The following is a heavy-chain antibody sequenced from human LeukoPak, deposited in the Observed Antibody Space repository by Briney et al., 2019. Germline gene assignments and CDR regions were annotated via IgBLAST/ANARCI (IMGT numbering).Heavy chain of an antibody. Sequence: PGGSLRLSCAASGFTFSSYWMSWVRQAPGKGREWVANIKQDGSEKYYVDSVKGRFTISRDNAKNSLYLQMNSLRAEDTAVYYCARARLDYYDSSGYFEFWGQGTLVTVSS. CDR2: IKQDGSEK. CDR3: ARARLDYYDSSGYFEF. V-gene: IGHV3-7*01. J-gene: IGHJ4*02. D-gene: IGHD3-22*01. CDR1: GFTFSSYW.